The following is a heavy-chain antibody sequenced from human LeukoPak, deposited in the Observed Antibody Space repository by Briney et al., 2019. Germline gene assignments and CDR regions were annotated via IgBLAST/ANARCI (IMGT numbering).Heavy chain of an antibody. D-gene: IGHD4-17*01. CDR2: VSGAATTT. V-gene: IGHV3-23*01. Sequence: PGGSLRLSCVASGFMFNRHAMTWVRQAPGKGLEWVSDVSGAATTTRYAGSVKGRSTISRDNSKNTIYLQTDSLRAEDTAIYYCARVAADDYGDYALDYWGQGILVAVSS. J-gene: IGHJ4*02. CDR1: GFMFNRHA. CDR3: ARVAADDYGDYALDY.